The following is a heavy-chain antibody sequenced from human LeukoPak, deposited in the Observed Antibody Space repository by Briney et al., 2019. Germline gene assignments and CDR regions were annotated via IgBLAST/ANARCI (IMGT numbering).Heavy chain of an antibody. D-gene: IGHD3-10*01. CDR1: GYTFTGYY. Sequence: ASVKVSCKASGYTFTGYYMHWVRQAPGQGLEWMGWINPNSGGTNYAQKFQGRVTMTRDTSISTAYMELSSLRSYDTAVYYCARDEDGSGLTPFDYWGQGTLVTVSS. J-gene: IGHJ4*02. CDR3: ARDEDGSGLTPFDY. V-gene: IGHV1-2*02. CDR2: INPNSGGT.